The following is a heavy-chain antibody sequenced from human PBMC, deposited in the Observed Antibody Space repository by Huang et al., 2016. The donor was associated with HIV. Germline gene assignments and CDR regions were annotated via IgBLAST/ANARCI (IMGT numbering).Heavy chain of an antibody. D-gene: IGHD6-19*01. CDR3: ARLTSGWYQDY. Sequence: QVQLVQSGAEVKKPGASVKVSCTASGYSFTNYDIDWVRQVTGQGFEWMRWIKPDSGKTAFAQKVKDRVTKTGTTRNETVYMELRSLTSDDTAIYYCARLTSGWYQDYWGQGTLVTVSS. V-gene: IGHV1-8*01. CDR1: GYSFTNYD. CDR2: IKPDSGKT. J-gene: IGHJ4*02.